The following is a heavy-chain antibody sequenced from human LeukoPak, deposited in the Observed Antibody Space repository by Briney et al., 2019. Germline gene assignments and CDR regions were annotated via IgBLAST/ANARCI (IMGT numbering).Heavy chain of an antibody. CDR3: ARGPFTIFGVVSPSPFDY. J-gene: IGHJ4*02. CDR2: INSDGSST. Sequence: GGSLILSCGASGFTFNSYCMHWVRQAPGKGLVWVSRINSDGSSTSYADSVKGRFTISRDNAKNTLYLQMNSLRAEDTAVYYCARGPFTIFGVVSPSPFDYWGQGTLVTVSS. CDR1: GFTFNSYC. D-gene: IGHD3-3*01. V-gene: IGHV3-74*01.